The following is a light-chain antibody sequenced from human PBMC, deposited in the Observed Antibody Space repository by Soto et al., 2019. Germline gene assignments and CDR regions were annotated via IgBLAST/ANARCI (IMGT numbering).Light chain of an antibody. J-gene: IGKJ4*01. V-gene: IGKV1-27*01. CDR3: QQYNSAPV. CDR1: QGISNY. Sequence: DIQMTQSPFSLSASVGDRVTITCRARQGISNYLAWYQQKPGKVPKLLIYAASTLQLGVPSRFSGSGSGTDFTLTISSLQPEDVAAYYCQQYNSAPVVGGGTKVQIK. CDR2: AAS.